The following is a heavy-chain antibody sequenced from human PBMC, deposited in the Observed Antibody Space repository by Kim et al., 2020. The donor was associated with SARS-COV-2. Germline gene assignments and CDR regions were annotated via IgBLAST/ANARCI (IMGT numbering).Heavy chain of an antibody. J-gene: IGHJ4*02. CDR3: AGARGHSLGEDY. D-gene: IGHD3-10*01. CDR2: IYYSGST. V-gene: IGHV4-59*13. CDR1: GGSIRSYY. Sequence: SETLSLTCTVSGGSIRSYYWSWIRQPPGKGLEWIGYIYYSGSTNYNPSLKSRVTISLDTPKNQFSLKLSSVTAADTAVYYCAGARGHSLGEDYWGQGTLVTVSS.